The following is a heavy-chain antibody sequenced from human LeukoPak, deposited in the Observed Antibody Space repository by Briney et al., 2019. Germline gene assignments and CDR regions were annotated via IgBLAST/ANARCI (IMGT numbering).Heavy chain of an antibody. J-gene: IGHJ6*02. CDR2: IYPGDSDT. CDR3: ARAGQSLWLGDARRPYYYGLDV. V-gene: IGHV5-51*01. CDR1: GYSFPDYW. D-gene: IGHD3-10*01. Sequence: GESLKISCKGSGYSFPDYWIGWVRQIPGKGLEWMGIIYPGDSDTRYSPSFQGQVTISADKSTRTAYLQWSSLKTSDTAMYYCARAGQSLWLGDARRPYYYGLDVWGQGTSVTVSS.